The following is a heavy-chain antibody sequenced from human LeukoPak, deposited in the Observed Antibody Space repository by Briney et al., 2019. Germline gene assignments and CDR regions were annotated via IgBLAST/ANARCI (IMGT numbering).Heavy chain of an antibody. V-gene: IGHV3-23*01. CDR1: GFTFNNYG. CDR2: IGTSGANT. Sequence: GGSLRLSCAASGFTFNNYGMGWVRQTPGKGLEWVATIGTSGANTYHADSVKGRFTISRDNSKNTLYLQMNSLRAEDTAAYYCAKVRWDPKYGDAFDIWGQGTMVTVSS. CDR3: AKVRWDPKYGDAFDI. J-gene: IGHJ3*02. D-gene: IGHD1-26*01.